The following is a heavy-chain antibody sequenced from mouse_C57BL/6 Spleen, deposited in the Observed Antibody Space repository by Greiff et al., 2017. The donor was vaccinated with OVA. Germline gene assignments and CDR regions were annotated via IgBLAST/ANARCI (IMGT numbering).Heavy chain of an antibody. D-gene: IGHD3-1*01. V-gene: IGHV1-22*01. CDR1: GYTFTDYN. Sequence: DVQLQESGPELVKPGASVKMSCKASGYTFTDYNMHWVKQSHGKSLEWIGYINPNNGGTSYNQKFKGKATLTVNKSSSTAYMELRSLTSEDSAVYDCARRGYAPYAMDYWGQGTSVTVSS. J-gene: IGHJ4*01. CDR2: INPNNGGT. CDR3: ARRGYAPYAMDY.